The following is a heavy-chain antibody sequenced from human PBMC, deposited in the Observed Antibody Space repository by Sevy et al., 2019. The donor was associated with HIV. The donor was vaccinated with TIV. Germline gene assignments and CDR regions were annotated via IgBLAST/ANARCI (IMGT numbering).Heavy chain of an antibody. CDR1: GYTFTGYY. V-gene: IGHV1-2*02. J-gene: IGHJ4*02. Sequence: ASVKVSCKASGYTFTGYYMHWVRQAPGQGLEWMGWINPNSGGTNYAQKFQGRVTMTRDTSISTAYMELSRLRSDATAVYYCAREAYVAAAGTPLSDYWGQGTLVTVSS. D-gene: IGHD6-13*01. CDR3: AREAYVAAAGTPLSDY. CDR2: INPNSGGT.